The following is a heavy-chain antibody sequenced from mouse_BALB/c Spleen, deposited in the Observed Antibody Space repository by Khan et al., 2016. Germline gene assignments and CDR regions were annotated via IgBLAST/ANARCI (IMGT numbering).Heavy chain of an antibody. CDR3: TREGVANGAMDY. V-gene: IGHV6-6*02. D-gene: IGHD1-1*01. Sequence: EVKLEESGGGLVQPGGSMKLSCVASGFTFSNYWMNWVRQSPEKGLEWVAEIRLKSNNYAPHYAASVKGRFTISRDDSKSSVYLQMKNLRAEDTGMYCCTREGVANGAMDYWGQVASVTVSS. CDR1: GFTFSNYW. J-gene: IGHJ4*01. CDR2: IRLKSNNYAP.